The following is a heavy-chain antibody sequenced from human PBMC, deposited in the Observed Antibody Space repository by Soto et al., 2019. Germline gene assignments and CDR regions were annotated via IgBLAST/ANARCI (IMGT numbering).Heavy chain of an antibody. V-gene: IGHV4-34*01. CDR1: GGSFSGYY. J-gene: IGHJ4*02. D-gene: IGHD1-20*01. CDR2: INHSGST. CDR3: ARAPETPVYAY. Sequence: SETLSLTCAVYGGSFSGYYWSWIRQPPGKGLEWIGEINHSGSTNYNPSLKSRVTISVDTSKNQFSLKLSSVTAADTAVYYCARAPETPVYAYWGQGTLVTVSS.